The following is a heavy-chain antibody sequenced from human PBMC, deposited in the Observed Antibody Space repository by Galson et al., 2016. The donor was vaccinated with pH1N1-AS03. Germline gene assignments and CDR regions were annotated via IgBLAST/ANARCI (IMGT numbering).Heavy chain of an antibody. CDR1: GYTFTSYY. J-gene: IGHJ5*02. CDR2: IIPSDGRT. CDR3: ARGSGSPHWFDP. V-gene: IGHV1-46*01. D-gene: IGHD3-3*01. Sequence: SVKVSCKASGYTFTSYYMHWVRQAPGQGLEWMGIIIPSDGRTNYALKFQGRVTMTRDTSTSTVYMDLSGLRSEDTAVYYCARGSGSPHWFDPWGQGTLVTVSA.